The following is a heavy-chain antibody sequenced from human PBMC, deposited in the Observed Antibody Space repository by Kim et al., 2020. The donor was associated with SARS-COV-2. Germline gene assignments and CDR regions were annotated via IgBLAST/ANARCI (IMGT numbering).Heavy chain of an antibody. CDR3: ARPSYYYDSSGPGLGAFDI. CDR1: GYSFTSYW. CDR2: IYPGDSDT. J-gene: IGHJ3*02. Sequence: GESLKISCKGSGYSFTSYWIGWVRQMPGKGLEWMGIIYPGDSDTRYSPSFQGQVTISADKSISTAYLQWSSLKASDTAMYYCARPSYYYDSSGPGLGAFDIWGQGTMVTVSS. V-gene: IGHV5-51*01. D-gene: IGHD3-22*01.